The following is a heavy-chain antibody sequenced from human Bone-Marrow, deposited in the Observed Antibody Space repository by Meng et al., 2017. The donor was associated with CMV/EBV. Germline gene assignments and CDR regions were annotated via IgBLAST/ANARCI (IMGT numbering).Heavy chain of an antibody. Sequence: GESLKISCAASGFTFSSYGMHWVRQAPGKGLEWVAFIRYDGSNKYYADSVKGRFTISRDNSKNTLYLQMNSLRAEDTAVYYCAKDGAYGYSSSWYPLDYWGQGTRVTVSS. V-gene: IGHV3-30*02. CDR1: GFTFSSYG. D-gene: IGHD6-13*01. J-gene: IGHJ4*02. CDR2: IRYDGSNK. CDR3: AKDGAYGYSSSWYPLDY.